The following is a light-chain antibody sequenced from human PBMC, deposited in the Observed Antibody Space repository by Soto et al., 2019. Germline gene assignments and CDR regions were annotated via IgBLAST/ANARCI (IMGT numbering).Light chain of an antibody. CDR1: TTDVGNYKY. CDR3: SSYTSSNTYL. J-gene: IGLJ1*01. V-gene: IGLV2-14*03. CDR2: DVS. Sequence: QSALTQPASVSGSPGQSITISCTGTTTDVGNYKYVSWYQQHPGKAPKLMIYDVSNRPSGVSNRFSGSKSGNTASLTISGLQAGDEADYYCSSYTSSNTYLFGTGTKVTVL.